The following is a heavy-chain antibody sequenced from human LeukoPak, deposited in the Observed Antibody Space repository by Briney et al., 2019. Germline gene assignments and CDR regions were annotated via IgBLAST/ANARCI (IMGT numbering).Heavy chain of an antibody. J-gene: IGHJ4*02. CDR3: ARARFRYSYDY. D-gene: IGHD5-18*01. CDR1: GGSISSYY. V-gene: IGHV4-59*01. CDR2: IYYSGST. Sequence: ETLSHTCTVSGGSISSYYWSWIRQPPGKGLEWIGYIYYSGSTNYNPSLKSRVTISVDTSKNQFSLKLSSVTAADTAVYYCARARFRYSYDYWGQGTLVTVSS.